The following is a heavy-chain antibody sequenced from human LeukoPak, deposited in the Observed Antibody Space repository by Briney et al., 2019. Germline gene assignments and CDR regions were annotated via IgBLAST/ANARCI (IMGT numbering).Heavy chain of an antibody. J-gene: IGHJ4*02. CDR3: ARSPDSSGYYPFDY. Sequence: ASVKVSCKASGYTFTSYDINWVRQATGQGLEWMGWMNPNSGNTGYAQKFQGGVTMTRNTSISTAYMELSSLRSEDTAVYYCARSPDSSGYYPFDYWGQGTLVTVSS. D-gene: IGHD3-22*01. CDR1: GYTFTSYD. V-gene: IGHV1-8*01. CDR2: MNPNSGNT.